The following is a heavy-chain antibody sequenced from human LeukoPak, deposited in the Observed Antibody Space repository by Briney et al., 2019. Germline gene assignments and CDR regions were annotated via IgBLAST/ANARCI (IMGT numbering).Heavy chain of an antibody. Sequence: SLRLSCAASGFTFDDYAMHWVRQAAGKGLEWVSGISWNSGSIVYADSVKGRITISRDNAKNSLYLQMNSLRAEDTALYYCAKETTGGLTDAFDIWGQGTMVTVSS. CDR3: AKETTGGLTDAFDI. J-gene: IGHJ3*02. CDR2: ISWNSGSI. D-gene: IGHD1-1*01. V-gene: IGHV3-9*01. CDR1: GFTFDDYA.